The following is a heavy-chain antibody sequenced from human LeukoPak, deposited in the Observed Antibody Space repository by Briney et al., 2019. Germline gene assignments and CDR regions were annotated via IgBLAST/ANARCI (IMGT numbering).Heavy chain of an antibody. CDR3: ARGTSYDSSGYYFDY. D-gene: IGHD3-22*01. Sequence: SETLSLTCAVYGGSFSGYYWSWIRQPPGKGLVWIGEINHSGSTNYNPSLKSRVTISVDTSKNQFSLKLSSVTAADTAVYYCARGTSYDSSGYYFDYWGQGTLVTVSS. J-gene: IGHJ4*02. CDR1: GGSFSGYY. V-gene: IGHV4-34*01. CDR2: INHSGST.